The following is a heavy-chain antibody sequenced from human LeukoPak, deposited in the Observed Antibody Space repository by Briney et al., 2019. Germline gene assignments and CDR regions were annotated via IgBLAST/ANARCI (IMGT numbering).Heavy chain of an antibody. CDR3: ARVRVVWDLDDAFDI. Sequence: GGSLRLSCAASGFTFSSYSMNWVRQAPGKGLEWVSYISSSSSTIYYADSVKGRFTISRDNAKNSLYLQMHSLRAEDTALYYCARVRVVWDLDDAFDIWGRGTMVTVSS. CDR2: ISSSSSTI. CDR1: GFTFSSYS. J-gene: IGHJ3*02. D-gene: IGHD1-26*01. V-gene: IGHV3-48*01.